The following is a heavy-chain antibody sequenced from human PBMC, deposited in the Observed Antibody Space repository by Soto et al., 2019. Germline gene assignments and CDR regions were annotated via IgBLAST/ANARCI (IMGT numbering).Heavy chain of an antibody. J-gene: IGHJ3*02. CDR3: AREINYDSSGYWAGRAFDI. Sequence: GASVKVSCKASGYTFTSYGISWVRQAPGQGLEWMGWISAYNGNTNYAQKLQGRVTMTTDTSTSTAYMELRSLRSDDTAVYYCAREINYDSSGYWAGRAFDICGQGPMVTV. V-gene: IGHV1-18*04. CDR1: GYTFTSYG. D-gene: IGHD3-22*01. CDR2: ISAYNGNT.